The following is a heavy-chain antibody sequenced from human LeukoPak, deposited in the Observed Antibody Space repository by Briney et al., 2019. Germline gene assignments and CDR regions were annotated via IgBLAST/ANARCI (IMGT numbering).Heavy chain of an antibody. J-gene: IGHJ6*02. CDR1: GGSISTYY. CDR2: VHRSGNT. V-gene: IGHV4-4*07. Sequence: SETLSLTCSVSGGSISTYYWSWTRQPAGKGLEWIGRVHRSGNTNYNPSLQSRVTMSVDTSKNQISLRLRFVTAADTAVYYCARDDFEYSVHYGMDVWGQGTAVTVSS. D-gene: IGHD3-9*01. CDR3: ARDDFEYSVHYGMDV.